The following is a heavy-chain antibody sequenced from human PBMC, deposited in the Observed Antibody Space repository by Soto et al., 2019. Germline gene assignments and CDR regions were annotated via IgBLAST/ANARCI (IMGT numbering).Heavy chain of an antibody. J-gene: IGHJ5*02. CDR1: GFSLTTRGVG. CDR3: AHIPHYYQYDWFDP. D-gene: IGHD3-16*01. CDR2: IYWDDDK. Sequence: QITLKESGPTLVKPTQTLTLTCTFSGFSLTTRGVGVGWIRQPPGKALECLALIYWDDDKRYSPSLQSRLSTXKXTXINQVVRTMTNVDPVDTATYYCAHIPHYYQYDWFDPWGQGTLVSVSS. V-gene: IGHV2-5*02.